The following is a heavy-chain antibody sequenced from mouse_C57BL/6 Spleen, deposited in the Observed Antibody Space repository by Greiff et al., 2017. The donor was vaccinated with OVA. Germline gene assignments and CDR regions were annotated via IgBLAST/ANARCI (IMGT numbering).Heavy chain of an antibody. Sequence: EVQLVESGPGLVKPSQSLSLTCSVTGYSITSGYYWNWIRQFPGNKLEWMGYISYDGSNNYNPSLKNRISITRDTSKNQFFLKLNSVTTEDTATYYCARGRYGSSLDYWGQGTTLTVSS. CDR3: ARGRYGSSLDY. CDR2: ISYDGSN. CDR1: GYSITSGYY. D-gene: IGHD1-1*01. V-gene: IGHV3-6*01. J-gene: IGHJ2*01.